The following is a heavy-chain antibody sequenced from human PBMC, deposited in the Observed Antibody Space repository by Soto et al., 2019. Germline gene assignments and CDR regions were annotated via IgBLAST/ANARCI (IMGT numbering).Heavy chain of an antibody. V-gene: IGHV3-30-3*01. CDR1: GFTFSSYA. CDR3: VSSLWRDDYNLGHSDL. CDR2: ISYYGSNK. J-gene: IGHJ2*01. D-gene: IGHD4-4*01. Sequence: QVQLVESGGGVVQPGRSLRLSCAASGFTFSSYAMHWVRQAPGKGLEWVAVISYYGSNKYYADSVKGRFTISRANSKKTLYLQMKSPRLEDTAVYYCVSSLWRDDYNLGHSDLWGRGTLVTVSS.